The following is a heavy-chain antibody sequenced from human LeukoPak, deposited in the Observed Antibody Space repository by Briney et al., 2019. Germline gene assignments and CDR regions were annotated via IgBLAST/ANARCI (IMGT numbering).Heavy chain of an antibody. CDR1: GGSISSSSYY. CDR2: IYYSGST. V-gene: IGHV4-39*07. Sequence: SETLSLTCTVSGGSISSSSYYWGWIRQPPGKGLEWIGSIYYSGSTYYNPSLKSRVTISVDTSKNQFSLKLSSVTAADTAVYFCARVTGDYSSGYYYYYYYMDVWGKGTTVTVSS. CDR3: ARVTGDYSSGYYYYYYYMDV. J-gene: IGHJ6*03. D-gene: IGHD6-19*01.